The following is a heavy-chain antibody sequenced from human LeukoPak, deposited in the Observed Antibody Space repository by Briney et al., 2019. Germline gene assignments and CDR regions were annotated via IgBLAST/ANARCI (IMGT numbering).Heavy chain of an antibody. J-gene: IGHJ3*02. CDR3: ARLTGGLVDAFDI. CDR1: GYTFTSYY. V-gene: IGHV1-46*01. CDR2: INPSGGST. D-gene: IGHD1-20*01. Sequence: ASVTVSCKASGYTFTSYYMHWVRQAPGQGLEWMGIINPSGGSTSYAQKFQGRVTMTRDTSTSTVYMELSSLRSEDTAVYYCARLTGGLVDAFDIWGQGTMVTVSS.